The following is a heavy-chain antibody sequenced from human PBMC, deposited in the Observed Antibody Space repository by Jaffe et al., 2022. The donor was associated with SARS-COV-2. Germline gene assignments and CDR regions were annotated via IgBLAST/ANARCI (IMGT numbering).Heavy chain of an antibody. CDR1: GFIFSNYA. J-gene: IGHJ5*02. CDR3: ARGRTVGVSVCFDT. Sequence: EVQLLESGGGLVPPGGSLRLSCVASGFIFSNYAMNWVRQAPGKGLEWVSSTSGSGDTTSYADSVKGRFSISSDNSKNTVFLQMTNLRDDDTAIYFCARGRTVGVSVCFDTWGQGALVTVSS. V-gene: IGHV3-23*01. D-gene: IGHD1-26*01. CDR2: TSGSGDTT.